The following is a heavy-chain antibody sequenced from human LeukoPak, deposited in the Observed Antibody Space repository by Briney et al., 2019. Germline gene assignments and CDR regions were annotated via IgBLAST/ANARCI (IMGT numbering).Heavy chain of an antibody. V-gene: IGHV3-48*01. CDR2: INSRSSTI. Sequence: PGGSLRLSCVDSGFTFTNAWMSWVRQAPGKGLEWISYINSRSSTIYYADSVKGRFTISRDNSKNTLYLQMNSLRAEDTALYYCVKASSSSPQYNWFDAWGQGTLVTVSS. CDR1: GFTFTNAW. J-gene: IGHJ5*02. CDR3: VKASSSSPQYNWFDA. D-gene: IGHD6-6*01.